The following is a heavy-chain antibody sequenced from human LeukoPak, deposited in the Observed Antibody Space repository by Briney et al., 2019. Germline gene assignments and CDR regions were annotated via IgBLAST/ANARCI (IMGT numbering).Heavy chain of an antibody. Sequence: PSETLSLTCAVYGGSFSGYYWSWIRQPPGKGLEWIGEINHSGSTNYNPSLKSRVTISVDTSKNQFSLKLSSVTAADTAVYYCARVGQWEKYFDYWGQGTLVTVSS. CDR1: GGSFSGYY. CDR3: ARVGQWEKYFDY. D-gene: IGHD1-26*01. J-gene: IGHJ4*02. V-gene: IGHV4-34*01. CDR2: INHSGST.